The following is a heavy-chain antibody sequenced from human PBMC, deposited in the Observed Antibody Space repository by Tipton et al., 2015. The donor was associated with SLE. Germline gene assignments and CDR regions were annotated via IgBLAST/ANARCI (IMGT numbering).Heavy chain of an antibody. Sequence: TLSLTCTVSGGSISSYYWSWIRQPPGKGLEWIGYIDTSGSTNYNPSLKSRVTISVDTSKNQFSLKLSSVTAADTAVYYCARGGGSFPGYYFDYWGQGTLVTVSS. CDR3: ARGGGSFPGYYFDY. V-gene: IGHV4-4*08. D-gene: IGHD1-26*01. CDR1: GGSISSYY. J-gene: IGHJ4*02. CDR2: IDTSGST.